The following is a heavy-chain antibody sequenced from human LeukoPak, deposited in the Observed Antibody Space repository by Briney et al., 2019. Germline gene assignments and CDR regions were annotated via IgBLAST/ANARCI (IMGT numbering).Heavy chain of an antibody. CDR1: GYTFTSYG. V-gene: IGHV1-18*01. CDR2: ISTSNGNT. D-gene: IGHD3-16*01. CDR3: ARADHRLGEGFDY. Sequence: ASVKVSCKASGYTFTSYGISWVRQAPGQGLEWMGWISTSNGNTNYAQKFQGRVTMTTDTSTSTAYMELRSLRSDDTAVYYCARADHRLGEGFDYWGQGTLVTVSS. J-gene: IGHJ4*02.